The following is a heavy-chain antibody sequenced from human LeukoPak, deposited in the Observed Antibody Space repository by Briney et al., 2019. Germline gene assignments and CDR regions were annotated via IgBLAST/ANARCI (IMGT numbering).Heavy chain of an antibody. CDR3: AKEAPITMIVVVPHYYGMDV. V-gene: IGHV3-30*18. D-gene: IGHD3-22*01. CDR1: GFTFSSYG. Sequence: GGSLRLSCAASGFTFSSYGMHWVRQAPGKGLEWVAVISYDGSNKYYADSVKGRFTISRDNSKNTLHLQMNSLRAEDTAVYYCAKEAPITMIVVVPHYYGMDVWGQGTTVTVSS. J-gene: IGHJ6*02. CDR2: ISYDGSNK.